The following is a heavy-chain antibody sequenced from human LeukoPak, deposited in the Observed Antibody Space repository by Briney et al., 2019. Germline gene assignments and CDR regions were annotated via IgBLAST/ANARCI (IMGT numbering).Heavy chain of an antibody. CDR2: IYYSGST. V-gene: IGHV4-61*01. D-gene: IGHD6-13*01. CDR1: GYSISSGYY. Sequence: SETLSLTCAVSGYSISSGYYWSWIRQPPGKGLEWIGYIYYSGSTNYNPSLKSRVTISVDTSKNQFSLKLSSVTAADTAVYYCARGPTTYSSSWYGGVSRPFDYWGQGTLVTVSS. J-gene: IGHJ4*02. CDR3: ARGPTTYSSSWYGGVSRPFDY.